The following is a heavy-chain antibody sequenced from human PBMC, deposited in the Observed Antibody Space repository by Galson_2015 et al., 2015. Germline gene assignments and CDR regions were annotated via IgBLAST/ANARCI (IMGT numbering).Heavy chain of an antibody. CDR2: FDPEDGET. Sequence: SVKVSCKVSGCTLTELSMHWVRQAPGKGLEWMGGFDPEDGETIYAQKFQGRVTMTEDTSTDTAYMELSSLRSEDTAVYYCVMIAARRTDDAFDIWGQGTMATVSS. CDR1: GCTLTELS. CDR3: VMIAARRTDDAFDI. D-gene: IGHD6-6*01. V-gene: IGHV1-24*01. J-gene: IGHJ3*02.